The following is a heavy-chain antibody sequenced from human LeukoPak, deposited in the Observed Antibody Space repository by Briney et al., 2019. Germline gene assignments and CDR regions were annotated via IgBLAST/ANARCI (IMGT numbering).Heavy chain of an antibody. CDR1: GFIFDDYA. J-gene: IGHJ4*02. CDR3: AKAVVVVPAAICPFDY. D-gene: IGHD2-2*01. V-gene: IGHV3-23*01. CDR2: ISGSGGST. Sequence: AGGSLRLSCTASGFIFDDYAMHWVRQAPGKGLEWVSAISGSGGSTYYADSVKGRFTISRDNSKNTLYLQMNSLRAEDTAVYYCAKAVVVVPAAICPFDYWGQGTLVTVSS.